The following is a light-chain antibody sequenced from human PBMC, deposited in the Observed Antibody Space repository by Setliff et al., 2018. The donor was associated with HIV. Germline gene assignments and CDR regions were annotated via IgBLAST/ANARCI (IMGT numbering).Light chain of an antibody. J-gene: IGLJ1*01. V-gene: IGLV2-14*03. CDR1: RNY. CDR2: EIT. CDR3: ISYIDTTTRV. Sequence: QSVLTQPASVSGSPGQSITISCTGTRNYVSWFQQHPGKAPKLLIYEITNRPSGISNRLSGSKSGDTASLTISGLQADDEATYYCISYIDTTTRVFGTGTKVTVL.